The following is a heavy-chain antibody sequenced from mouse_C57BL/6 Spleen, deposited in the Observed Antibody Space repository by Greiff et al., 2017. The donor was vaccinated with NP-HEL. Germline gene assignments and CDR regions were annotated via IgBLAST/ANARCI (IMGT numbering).Heavy chain of an antibody. CDR1: GYTFTSYW. CDR2: IHPNSGST. J-gene: IGHJ2*01. Sequence: QVQLQQPGAELVKPGASVKLSCKASGYTFTSYWMHWVKQRPGQGLEWIGMIHPNSGSTNYNEKFKSKATLTVDKSSSTAYMQLSSLTSEDSAVYYCDMPNGNSFDYWGQGTTLTVSS. D-gene: IGHD6-5*01. V-gene: IGHV1-64*01. CDR3: DMPNGNSFDY.